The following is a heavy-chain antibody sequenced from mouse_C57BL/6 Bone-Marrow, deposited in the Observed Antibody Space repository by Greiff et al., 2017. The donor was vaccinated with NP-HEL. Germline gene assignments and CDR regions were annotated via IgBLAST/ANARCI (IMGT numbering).Heavy chain of an antibody. J-gene: IGHJ4*01. CDR1: GYTFTSYW. V-gene: IGHV1-64*01. CDR2: IHPNSGST. CDR3: ARWYDGYHYAMDY. Sequence: QVQLQQPGAELVKPGASVKLSCKASGYTFTSYWMHWVKQRPGQGLEWIGMIHPNSGSTNYNEKFKSKATLTVDKSSSTAYMQLSSLTSEDSAVYYCARWYDGYHYAMDYWGQGTSVTVSS. D-gene: IGHD2-3*01.